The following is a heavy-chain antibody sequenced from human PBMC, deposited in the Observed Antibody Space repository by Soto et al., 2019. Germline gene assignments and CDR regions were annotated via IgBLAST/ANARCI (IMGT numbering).Heavy chain of an antibody. Sequence: ASVKVSCKASGYTFTSYGIHWVRQAPGQRLEWMGWINAANGDTKYSPKFQGRFTITRDTSASTAYMELNSLRSEDTAVYYCVRRNVSATGIDWFDPWGQGNLVTVSS. V-gene: IGHV1-3*01. D-gene: IGHD6-13*01. J-gene: IGHJ5*02. CDR3: VRRNVSATGIDWFDP. CDR2: INAANGDT. CDR1: GYTFTSYG.